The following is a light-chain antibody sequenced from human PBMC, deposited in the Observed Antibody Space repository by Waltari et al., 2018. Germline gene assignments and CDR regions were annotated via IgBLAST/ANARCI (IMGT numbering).Light chain of an antibody. CDR3: QQYGSSVMYT. CDR1: QSLTRRY. J-gene: IGKJ2*01. V-gene: IGKV3-20*01. CDR2: GAS. Sequence: EIVLTHSPGTLSLSPGERATLSCRASQSLTRRYLAWYQQKPGQAPRLLIYGASSRAAGIPDRFSGSGSGTDFTLTISRLEPEDFAVYYCQQYGSSVMYTFGQGTKLEIK.